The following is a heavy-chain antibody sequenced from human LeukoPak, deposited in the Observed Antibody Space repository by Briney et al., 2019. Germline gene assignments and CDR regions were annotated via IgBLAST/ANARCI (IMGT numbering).Heavy chain of an antibody. V-gene: IGHV3-11*03. D-gene: IGHD1-26*01. CDR2: IIGSSTYT. CDR3: ARIAYSYDAFDI. Sequence: GGSLRLSCAASGFTFSDYYMIWIRQAPGKGLEWVSYIIGSSTYTNYADSVKGRFTISRDNAKNSLYLQMNSLRAEDTAVYYCARIAYSYDAFDIWGQGTMSSSLQ. J-gene: IGHJ3*02. CDR1: GFTFSDYY.